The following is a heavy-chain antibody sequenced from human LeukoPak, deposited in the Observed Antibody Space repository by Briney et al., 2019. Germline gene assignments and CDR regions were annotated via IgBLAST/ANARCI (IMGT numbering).Heavy chain of an antibody. CDR3: ASILGSGSHNDY. V-gene: IGHV3-23*01. D-gene: IGHD3-10*01. CDR1: GFTFSSYA. CDR2: ISGSGGST. J-gene: IGHJ4*02. Sequence: GGSLRLSCAASGFTFSSYAMSWVRQAPGKGLEWVSTISGSGGSTYYADSVKGRSTISRDNSKNTLFLQLNSLRAEDTAVYYCASILGSGSHNDYWGQGTLVTVSS.